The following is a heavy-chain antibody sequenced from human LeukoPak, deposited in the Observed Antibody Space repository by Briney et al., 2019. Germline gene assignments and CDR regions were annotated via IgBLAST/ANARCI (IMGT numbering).Heavy chain of an antibody. CDR3: ARVSSSSWYGYFDS. J-gene: IGHJ4*02. CDR1: GFTFSNYA. CDR2: ISYDGYQK. D-gene: IGHD6-13*01. Sequence: GGSLRPSCAASGFTFSNYALYWVRQAPGKGLDWVAVISYDGYQKDYVDSVKGRFTISRDNSENTLYLQMNSLRAEDTAVYFCARVSSSSWYGYFDSWGQGTLVTVSS. V-gene: IGHV3-30-3*01.